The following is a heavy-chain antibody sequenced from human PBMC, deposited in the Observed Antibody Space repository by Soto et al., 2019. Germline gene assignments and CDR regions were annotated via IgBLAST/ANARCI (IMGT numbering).Heavy chain of an antibody. D-gene: IGHD1-26*01. CDR1: GGSISSSSFH. Sequence: PSETLSLTCTVSGGSISSSSFHWGWIRQPPGKGLEWIGSIYYSGSTYYNPSLKSRVTISVDRSKNQFSLKLSSVTAADTAVYYCARNLGSSYYCYFDYPGQGTLVTVSS. CDR2: IYYSGST. CDR3: ARNLGSSYYCYFDY. V-gene: IGHV4-39*07. J-gene: IGHJ4*02.